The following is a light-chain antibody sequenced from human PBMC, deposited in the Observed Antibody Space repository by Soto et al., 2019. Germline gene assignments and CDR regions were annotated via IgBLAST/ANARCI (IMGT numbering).Light chain of an antibody. CDR2: DTS. J-gene: IGKJ1*01. CDR1: KPVSSS. V-gene: IGKV3-15*01. CDR3: QQYIDWPPGT. Sequence: EIVVTQSPATLSVSPGERVTLSCRASKPVSSSLPWYQQRPGQAPRLLIYDTSTRAAGISARFSGSGSGTEFTLTISSLQSEDFAVYYCQQYIDWPPGTFGQGTAVEIK.